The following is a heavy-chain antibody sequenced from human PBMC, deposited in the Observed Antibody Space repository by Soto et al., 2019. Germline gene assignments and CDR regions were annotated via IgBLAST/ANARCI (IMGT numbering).Heavy chain of an antibody. CDR1: GFTFSNYG. CDR2: ILYDGSNK. Sequence: GGSLRLSCAASGFTFSNYGMHWARQAPGKGLEWVAAILYDGSNKYYADSVKGRFTISRDNSKNTLYLQMNSLRAEDTAVYYCARDVVIAARPRGMDVWGQGTTVTVSS. CDR3: ARDVVIAARPRGMDV. V-gene: IGHV3-33*01. D-gene: IGHD6-6*01. J-gene: IGHJ6*02.